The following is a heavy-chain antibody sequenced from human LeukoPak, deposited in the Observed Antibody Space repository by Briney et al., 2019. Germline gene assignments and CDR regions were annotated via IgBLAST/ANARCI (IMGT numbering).Heavy chain of an antibody. V-gene: IGHV3-23*01. D-gene: IGHD3-3*01. Sequence: GGSLRLSCAASGFTFSDYYMSWIRQAPGKGLEWVSAISGSGGSTYCADSVKGRFTISRDNSKNTLYLQMNSLRAEDTAVYYCAKRLRITIFGDNDPWGQGTLVTVSS. CDR1: GFTFSDYY. CDR3: AKRLRITIFGDNDP. CDR2: ISGSGGST. J-gene: IGHJ5*02.